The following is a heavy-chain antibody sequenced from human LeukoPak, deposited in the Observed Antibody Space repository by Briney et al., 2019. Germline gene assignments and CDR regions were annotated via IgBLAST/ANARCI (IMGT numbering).Heavy chain of an antibody. CDR2: IYTSGST. CDR1: GGSISSYY. V-gene: IGHV4-4*07. CDR3: AGDLRIMGAMVAFDI. D-gene: IGHD1-26*01. Sequence: SETLSLTCTVSGGSISSYYWSWIRQPAGKGLEWIGRIYTSGSTNYNPSLKSRVTMSVDTSKNQFSLKLSSVTAADTAVYYCAGDLRIMGAMVAFDIWGQGTMVTVSS. J-gene: IGHJ3*02.